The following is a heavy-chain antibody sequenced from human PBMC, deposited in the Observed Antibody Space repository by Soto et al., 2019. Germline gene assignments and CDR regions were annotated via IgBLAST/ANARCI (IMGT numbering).Heavy chain of an antibody. Sequence: PSETLSLTCAVYGVSFSGYYWSWIRQPPGKGLEWIGQINHSGSTNYNPSLKSRVTITRDTSASTAYMELSSLRSEDTAVYYCARDLGGWPDYWGQGTLVTVPQ. CDR2: INHSGST. V-gene: IGHV4-34*01. CDR3: ARDLGGWPDY. CDR1: GVSFSGYY. J-gene: IGHJ4*02. D-gene: IGHD2-15*01.